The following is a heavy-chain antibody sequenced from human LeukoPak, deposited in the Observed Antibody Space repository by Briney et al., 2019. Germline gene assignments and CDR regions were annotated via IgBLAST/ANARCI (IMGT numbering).Heavy chain of an antibody. CDR1: GYTFTGYY. Sequence: ASVKVSCKASGYTFTGYYMHRVRQAPGQGLEWMGWINPNSGGTNYAQKFQGRVTMTRDTSISTAYMELSRLRSDDTAVYYCARDSIVGATPAFDIWGQGTMVTVSS. CDR3: ARDSIVGATPAFDI. D-gene: IGHD1-26*01. V-gene: IGHV1-2*02. CDR2: INPNSGGT. J-gene: IGHJ3*02.